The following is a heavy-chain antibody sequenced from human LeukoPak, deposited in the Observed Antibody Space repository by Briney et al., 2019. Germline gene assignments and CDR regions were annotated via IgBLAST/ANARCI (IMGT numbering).Heavy chain of an antibody. Sequence: GGSLRLSCATSGFTFISYAFHWVRQAPGKGLEWVATMSFDVNNKYYADSVRGRFTISRDNSKNTLYLQMNSLRAEDTAVYSCARGYCTSSSCYNDYWGQGTLVTVSS. CDR3: ARGYCTSSSCYNDY. CDR1: GFTFISYA. CDR2: MSFDVNNK. J-gene: IGHJ4*02. V-gene: IGHV3-30*04. D-gene: IGHD2-2*02.